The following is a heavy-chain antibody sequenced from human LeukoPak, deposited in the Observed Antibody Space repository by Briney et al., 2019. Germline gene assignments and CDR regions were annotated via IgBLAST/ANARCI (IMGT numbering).Heavy chain of an antibody. CDR1: GFTFSSYA. CDR2: ISYDGSNK. J-gene: IGHJ4*02. CDR3: ARGWELLGDFDY. Sequence: GGSLRLSCAASGFTFSSYAMHWVRQAPGKGLEWVAVISYDGSNKYYADSVKGRFTISRDNSKNTLYLQMKSLRAEDTAVYYCARGWELLGDFDYWGQGTLVTVSS. D-gene: IGHD1-26*01. V-gene: IGHV3-30*14.